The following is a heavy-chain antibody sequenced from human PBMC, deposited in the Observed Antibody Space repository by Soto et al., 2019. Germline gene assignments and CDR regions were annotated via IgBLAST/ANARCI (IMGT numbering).Heavy chain of an antibody. CDR1: GFNFRNYA. CDR3: AKIEVHQNSGWDCFDS. J-gene: IGHJ4*02. V-gene: IGHV3-23*01. Sequence: PVGSLTLSCAASGFNFRNYAMSWVRQAPGKGLEWVSSIPGSGVGSYYADSVKRRFTVSGDDSNETLYRLWTMLGVDAAANYYSAKIEVHQNSGWDCFDSWGQGTLVTVSS. CDR2: IPGSGVGS. D-gene: IGHD6-19*01.